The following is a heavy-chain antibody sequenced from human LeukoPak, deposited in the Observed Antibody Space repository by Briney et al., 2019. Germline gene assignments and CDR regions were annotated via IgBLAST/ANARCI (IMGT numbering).Heavy chain of an antibody. CDR2: ISSSGSTI. CDR1: GFTFSSYE. CDR3: ARDRRRTGTPGWFDP. Sequence: QSGGSLRLSCAASGFTFSSYEMNWVRQAPGKGLEWVSYISSSGSTIYYADSVKGRFTISRDNAKNSLYLQMNSLRAEDTAVYYCARDRRRTGTPGWFDPWGQGTLVTVSS. D-gene: IGHD1-1*01. V-gene: IGHV3-48*03. J-gene: IGHJ5*02.